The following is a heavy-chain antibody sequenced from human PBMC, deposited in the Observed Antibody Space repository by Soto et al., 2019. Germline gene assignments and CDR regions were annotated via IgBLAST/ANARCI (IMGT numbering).Heavy chain of an antibody. Sequence: SVKVSCKASGGTFSSYTISWVRQAPGQGLEWMGRIIPILGIANYAQKFQGRVTITADKSTSTAYMELSSLRSGDTAVYYCARGYGSGSYYYYYGMDVWG. CDR3: ARGYGSGSYYYYYGMDV. D-gene: IGHD3-10*01. J-gene: IGHJ6*02. CDR1: GGTFSSYT. V-gene: IGHV1-69*02. CDR2: IIPILGIA.